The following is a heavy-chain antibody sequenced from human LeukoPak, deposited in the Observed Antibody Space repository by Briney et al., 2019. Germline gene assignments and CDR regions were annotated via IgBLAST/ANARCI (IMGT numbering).Heavy chain of an antibody. CDR1: LGSLSVDY. Sequence: PETLSLTCALYLGSLSVDYWSWIRPPPGKGLEWIGEINHSRSTNYTPSVKSRVTISVDTSKNQFSLKLSSVTAADTAVYYCARVGPYDYVWGSYRLYFDYWGQGTLVTVSS. CDR2: INHSRST. V-gene: IGHV4-34*01. J-gene: IGHJ4*02. D-gene: IGHD3-16*02. CDR3: ARVGPYDYVWGSYRLYFDY.